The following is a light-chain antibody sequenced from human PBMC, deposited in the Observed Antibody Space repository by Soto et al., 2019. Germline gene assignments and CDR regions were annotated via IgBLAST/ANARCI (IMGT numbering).Light chain of an antibody. J-gene: IGKJ1*01. CDR3: QIRSNWPFSWT. V-gene: IGKV3-11*01. CDR2: DAS. CDR1: QRVSSY. Sequence: EIVLTQAPATLSSSQGERATLSCRASQRVSSYLAWYQQKPGQAPRLLIYDASNRAKGIPASFSGSGSGTDFTLTISSLQPEDFADYYCQIRSNWPFSWTFGQGTKWQIK.